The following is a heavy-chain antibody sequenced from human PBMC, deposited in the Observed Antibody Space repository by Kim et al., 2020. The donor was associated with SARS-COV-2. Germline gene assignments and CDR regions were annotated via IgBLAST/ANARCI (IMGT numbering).Heavy chain of an antibody. Sequence: GGSLRLSCVASGFSFGTFDMSWVRQAPGKGLKWVSVIKRPDDSAYYAESVKGRFTVSRDSARNTLCFQMNSLRVDDTAVYYCVKGAWLDYWGPGTLVTVS. CDR3: VKGAWLDY. J-gene: IGHJ4*02. CDR2: IKRPDDSA. D-gene: IGHD5-12*01. V-gene: IGHV3-23*01. CDR1: GFSFGTFD.